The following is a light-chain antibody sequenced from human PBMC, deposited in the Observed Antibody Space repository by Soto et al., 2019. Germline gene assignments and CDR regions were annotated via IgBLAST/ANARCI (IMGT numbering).Light chain of an antibody. CDR3: QSYATSSVV. CDR1: SGSIASNY. V-gene: IGLV6-57*01. CDR2: GDN. Sequence: NFMLTQPHSVSESPGKTVTICCTRSSGSIASNYVQWYQQRPGSSPTTVIYGDNQRPSGVPDRFSGSIDSSSNSASLTISGLKTEDEADYYCQSYATSSVVFGGGTKLTVL. J-gene: IGLJ2*01.